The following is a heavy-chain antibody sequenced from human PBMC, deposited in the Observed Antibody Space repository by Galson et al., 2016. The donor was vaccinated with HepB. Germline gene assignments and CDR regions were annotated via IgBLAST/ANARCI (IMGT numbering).Heavy chain of an antibody. CDR3: ARDRSSGWFDSSDI. J-gene: IGHJ3*02. CDR2: IIPIFGAA. CDR1: GGTFSNYG. D-gene: IGHD6-19*01. Sequence: KVSCKASGGTFSNYGISWVRQAPGQGLEWMGGIIPIFGAANYEQKFQGRVTISADEATNTVYMELSSLTSEDTAVYYCARDRSSGWFDSSDIWGQGTMVTVSS. V-gene: IGHV1-69*01.